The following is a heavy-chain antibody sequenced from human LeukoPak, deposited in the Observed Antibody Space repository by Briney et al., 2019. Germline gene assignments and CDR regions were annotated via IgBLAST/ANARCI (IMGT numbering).Heavy chain of an antibody. D-gene: IGHD6-6*01. J-gene: IGHJ4*02. V-gene: IGHV6-1*01. CDR2: TYYRSMWYN. Sequence: SQTLSLTCAISGDSVSSNSAAWNWIRQSPSRGLEWLGRTYYRSMWYNDYAVSVKSRITINPDTSKNQFSLQLNSVTPEDTAVYYCARELPSQYSSSQFDYWGQGTLVTVSS. CDR1: GDSVSSNSAA. CDR3: ARELPSQYSSSQFDY.